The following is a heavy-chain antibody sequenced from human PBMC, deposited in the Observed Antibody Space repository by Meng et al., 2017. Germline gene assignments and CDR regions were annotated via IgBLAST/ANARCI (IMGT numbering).Heavy chain of an antibody. V-gene: IGHV3-48*03. CDR2: ISSSGSTI. CDR1: GFTFSSFE. D-gene: IGHD2-15*01. Sequence: GESLKISCAASGFTFSSFEMKWVRQAPGKGLDWVSYISSSGSTIYYADSVKGRFTISRDNAKNSLYLQMSSLRAEDTAVYYCAREAEIVVVVAATGFDYWGQGTLVTVSS. CDR3: AREAEIVVVVAATGFDY. J-gene: IGHJ4*02.